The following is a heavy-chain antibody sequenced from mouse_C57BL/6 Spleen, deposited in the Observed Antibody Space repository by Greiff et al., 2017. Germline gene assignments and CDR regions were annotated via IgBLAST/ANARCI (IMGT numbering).Heavy chain of an antibody. V-gene: IGHV1-74*01. CDR1: GYTFTSYW. Sequence: QVHVKQPGAELVKPGASVKVSCKASGYTFTSYWMHWVKQRPGQGLEWIGRINPSDSDTNYNQKFKGKATLTVDKSSSTAYMQLSSLTSEDSAVYYCAIEVPYAMDYWGQGTSVTVSS. CDR3: AIEVPYAMDY. J-gene: IGHJ4*01. CDR2: INPSDSDT. D-gene: IGHD6-1*01.